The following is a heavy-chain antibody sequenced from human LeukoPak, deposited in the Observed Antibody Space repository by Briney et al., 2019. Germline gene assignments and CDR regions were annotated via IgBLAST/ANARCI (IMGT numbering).Heavy chain of an antibody. J-gene: IGHJ4*02. CDR2: ISSSSGYI. Sequence: GGSLRLSCAASGFTLSSYSMNWVRQAPGKGLEWVSSISSSSGYIYYADSVKGRFTISRDNAKNSLYLQMNSLRAEDTAVYYCARLGMVDYFDYWGQGTLVTVSS. CDR3: ARLGMVDYFDY. CDR1: GFTLSSYS. V-gene: IGHV3-21*01. D-gene: IGHD3-3*01.